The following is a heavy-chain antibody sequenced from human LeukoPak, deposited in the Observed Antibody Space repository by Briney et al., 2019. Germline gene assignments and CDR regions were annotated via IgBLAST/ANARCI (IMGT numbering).Heavy chain of an antibody. J-gene: IGHJ5*02. CDR2: INPSGGST. CDR3: ARDYYDSSGEELGFDP. Sequence: ASVKVSCKASGYTFTSYYMHWVRQAPGQGLEWMGIINPSGGSTSYAQKFQGRVTMTRDMSTSTVYMELSSLRSEDTAVYYCARDYYDSSGEELGFDPWGQGTLVTVSS. D-gene: IGHD3-22*01. CDR1: GYTFTSYY. V-gene: IGHV1-46*01.